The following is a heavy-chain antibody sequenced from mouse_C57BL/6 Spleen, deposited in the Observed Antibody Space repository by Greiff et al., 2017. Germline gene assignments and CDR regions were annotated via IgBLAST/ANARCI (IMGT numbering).Heavy chain of an antibody. Sequence: QVQLKQSGAELVRPGASVTLSCKASGYTFTDYEMHWVKQTPVHGLEWIGAIDPETGGTAYNQKFKGKAILTADKSSSTAYMELRSLTSEDSAVYYCTGEVITSVVAHYWDFDVWGTGTTVTVSS. D-gene: IGHD1-1*01. CDR3: TGEVITSVVAHYWDFDV. V-gene: IGHV1-15*01. J-gene: IGHJ1*03. CDR1: GYTFTDYE. CDR2: IDPETGGT.